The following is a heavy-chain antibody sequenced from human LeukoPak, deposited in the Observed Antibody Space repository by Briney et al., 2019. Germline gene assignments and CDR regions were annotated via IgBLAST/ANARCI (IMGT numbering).Heavy chain of an antibody. D-gene: IGHD5-18*01. CDR2: INANSGGT. J-gene: IGHJ5*02. CDR1: GYTFTAYY. V-gene: IGHV1-2*02. Sequence: GASVRVSCKASGYTFTAYYMHWVRQAPGQGLEWMGWINANSGGTNYAQNFQGRVTMTRDTSISTVYMDLTRLISDDTAVYYCARVRDGYSYGTNWFDPWGQGTLVTASS. CDR3: ARVRDGYSYGTNWFDP.